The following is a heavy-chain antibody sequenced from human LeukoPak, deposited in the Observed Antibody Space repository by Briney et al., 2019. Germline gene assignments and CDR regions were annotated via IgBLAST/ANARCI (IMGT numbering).Heavy chain of an antibody. V-gene: IGHV4-59*01. D-gene: IGHD3-10*01. J-gene: IGHJ4*02. CDR3: ARVGTYYRSLDS. CDR1: GGSINDAS. Sequence: PSETLSLTCTVSGGSINDASWNWIRKPPGQGLEWIEYIYHSGGTNYNPSLKSRVTISLDTSKNQFSLKLSSVTAADTAVYYCARVGTYYRSLDSWGQGTLVTVSS. CDR2: IYHSGGT.